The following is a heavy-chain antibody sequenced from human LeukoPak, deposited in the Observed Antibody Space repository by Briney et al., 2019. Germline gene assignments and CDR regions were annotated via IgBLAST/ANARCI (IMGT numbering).Heavy chain of an antibody. Sequence: GGSLRLSCAASGFTFSSYAMHWVRQAPGKGLEWVAVISYDGSNKYYADSVKGRFTISRDNSKNTLYLQMNSLRAEDTAVYYCATTGTTGVRDDAFDIWGQGTMVTVSS. D-gene: IGHD1-1*01. CDR2: ISYDGSNK. CDR1: GFTFSSYA. V-gene: IGHV3-30*04. CDR3: ATTGTTGVRDDAFDI. J-gene: IGHJ3*02.